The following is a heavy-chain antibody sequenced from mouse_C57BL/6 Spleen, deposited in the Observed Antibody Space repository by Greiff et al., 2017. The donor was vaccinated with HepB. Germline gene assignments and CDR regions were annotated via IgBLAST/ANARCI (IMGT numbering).Heavy chain of an antibody. CDR3: ARCDGAMDY. CDR2: ISYDGSN. D-gene: IGHD2-13*01. V-gene: IGHV3-6*01. CDR1: GYSITSGYY. Sequence: EVQLQESGPGLVKPSQSLSLTCSVTGYSITSGYYWNWIRQFPGNKLEWMGYISYDGSNNYNPSLKNRISITRNTSKNQFFLKLNSVTTEDTATYYCARCDGAMDYWGQGTSVTVSS. J-gene: IGHJ4*01.